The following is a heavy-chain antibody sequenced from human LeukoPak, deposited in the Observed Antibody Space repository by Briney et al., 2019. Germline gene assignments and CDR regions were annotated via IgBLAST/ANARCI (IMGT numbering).Heavy chain of an antibody. CDR2: ISWSGGAI. CDR1: GFTFDDYA. CDR3: AKGLRGGSGYSPVDY. Sequence: PGGSLRLSCAASGFTFDDYAIHWVRQAPGEGLEWVSGISWSGGAIGYADSVKGRFTISRDSAKNSLYLQMNNLRPEDTALYFCAKGLRGGSGYSPVDYWGQGALVTVSS. J-gene: IGHJ4*02. V-gene: IGHV3-9*01. D-gene: IGHD3-22*01.